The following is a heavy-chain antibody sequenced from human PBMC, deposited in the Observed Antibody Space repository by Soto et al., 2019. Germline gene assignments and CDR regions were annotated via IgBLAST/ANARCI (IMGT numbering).Heavy chain of an antibody. Sequence: SETLSLTCTVSGGSMRNCFWTCIRQPPGKGLEWIGYIHYSGTTSFFPSYNPSLRSRVTISEDTSKNQFSLKLLSVTTADTAVYFCAAGEASSRNLAPYYLDFWGQGTLVTVSS. V-gene: IGHV4-59*01. D-gene: IGHD6-13*01. CDR1: GGSMRNCF. J-gene: IGHJ4*02. CDR3: AAGEASSRNLAPYYLDF. CDR2: IHYSGTT.